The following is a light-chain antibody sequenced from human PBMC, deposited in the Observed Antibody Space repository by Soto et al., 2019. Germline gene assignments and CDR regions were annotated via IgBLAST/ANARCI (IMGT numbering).Light chain of an antibody. CDR1: QRIGRD. CDR3: QQYNDWPAS. Sequence: EILLTQTPAILSASPGDAITLSCRASQRIGRDLAWYQQRRGQSPRLIMYGPSTRATGVAARFSGSGSGAESNFTISNLQAEDFAVYYCQQYNDWPASFGGGTKVE. J-gene: IGKJ4*01. V-gene: IGKV3-15*01. CDR2: GPS.